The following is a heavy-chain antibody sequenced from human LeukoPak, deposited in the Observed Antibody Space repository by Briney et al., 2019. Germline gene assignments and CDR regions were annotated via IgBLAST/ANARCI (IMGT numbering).Heavy chain of an antibody. V-gene: IGHV4-34*01. J-gene: IGHJ4*02. CDR2: INHSGST. CDR3: ARQDGDYCSSTSCYKLDY. D-gene: IGHD2-2*02. Sequence: SETLSLTCAVYGGSFSGYYWSWIRQPPGKGLEWIGEINHSGSTNYNPSLKSRVTISVDTSKNQFSLKLSSVTAADTAVYYCARQDGDYCSSTSCYKLDYWGQGTLVTVSS. CDR1: GGSFSGYY.